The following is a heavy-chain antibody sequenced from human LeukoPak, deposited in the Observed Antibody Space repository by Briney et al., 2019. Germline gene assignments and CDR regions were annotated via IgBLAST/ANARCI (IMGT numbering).Heavy chain of an antibody. D-gene: IGHD3-3*01. J-gene: IGHJ4*02. CDR1: GYTFTNYD. Sequence: ASVKVSCKASGYTFTNYDINWVRQATEQGLEWMGWMNPNSGNTGYAQRFQGRVTMTRNTSISTAYMELSSLRSEDTAVYYCARGQKRSTYYDFWSGYYPPLYFDYWGQGTLVTVSS. CDR2: MNPNSGNT. CDR3: ARGQKRSTYYDFWSGYYPPLYFDY. V-gene: IGHV1-8*01.